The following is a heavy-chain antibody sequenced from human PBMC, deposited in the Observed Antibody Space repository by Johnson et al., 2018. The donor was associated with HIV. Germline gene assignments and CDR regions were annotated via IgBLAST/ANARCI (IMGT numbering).Heavy chain of an antibody. Sequence: EVQLVESGGGLIQPGTSLRLSCAASGFTFDDYAMHWVRQIPGKGLEWISGLSWNSGSIGYADSVKGRFTISRDNAKNSLYLQMNSLRAEDTAVYYCARDRGYWDGLDIWGQGTMVTVSS. J-gene: IGHJ3*02. CDR1: GFTFDDYA. D-gene: IGHD3-22*01. V-gene: IGHV3-9*01. CDR3: ARDRGYWDGLDI. CDR2: LSWNSGSI.